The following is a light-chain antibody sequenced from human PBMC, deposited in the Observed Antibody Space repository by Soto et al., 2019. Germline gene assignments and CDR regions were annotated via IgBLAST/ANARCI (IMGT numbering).Light chain of an antibody. V-gene: IGLV2-14*03. CDR3: TSWTTSTTMI. J-gene: IGLJ2*01. CDR1: SSDIGAYNF. Sequence: QSALTQPASVSGSPGQSITISCTGTSSDIGAYNFVSWYQQHPGKAPKLMLYDVNIRPSGVSNRFSGSKSGNTASLTISGLPAEDEDDYYCTSWTTSTTMIFGGGTQLTVL. CDR2: DVN.